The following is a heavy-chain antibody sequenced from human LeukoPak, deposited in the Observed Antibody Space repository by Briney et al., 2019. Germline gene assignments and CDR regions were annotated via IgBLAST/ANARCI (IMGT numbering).Heavy chain of an antibody. CDR2: IHYSGST. Sequence: PSETLSLTCIVSGVSINNNYWSWIRQPPGKGLEWIAYIHYSGSTNFNPSLKSRVTISVDRSKNQFSLKLSSVTAADTAVYYCARDKWRDPKRYSYGADYWGQGTLVTVSS. V-gene: IGHV4-59*12. D-gene: IGHD5-18*01. CDR1: GVSINNNY. J-gene: IGHJ4*02. CDR3: ARDKWRDPKRYSYGADY.